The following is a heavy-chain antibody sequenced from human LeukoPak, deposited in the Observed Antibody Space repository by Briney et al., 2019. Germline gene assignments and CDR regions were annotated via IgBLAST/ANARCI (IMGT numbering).Heavy chain of an antibody. V-gene: IGHV3-21*01. CDR3: ARDRDSSSWSSRRVGDYFDY. D-gene: IGHD6-13*01. Sequence: GGSLRLSCAACGFTFNSYSMNWVRQAPGKGLEWVSSISSSSLSYIYYADSVKGRLTIFRDNAKNSLYLHMNSLRAEDTAVYYCARDRDSSSWSSRRVGDYFDYWGQGTLVTVSS. J-gene: IGHJ4*02. CDR2: ISSSSLSYI. CDR1: GFTFNSYS.